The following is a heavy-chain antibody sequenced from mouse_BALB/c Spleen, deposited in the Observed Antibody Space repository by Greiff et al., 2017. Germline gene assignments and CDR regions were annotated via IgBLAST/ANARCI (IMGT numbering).Heavy chain of an antibody. D-gene: IGHD1-2*01. CDR2: IWGDGST. V-gene: IGHV2-6-7*01. Sequence: VQLVESGPGLVAPSQSLSITCTVSGFSLTGYGVNWVRQPPGKGLEWLGMIWGDGSTDYNSALKSRLSISKDNSKSQVFLKMNSLQTDDTARYYCARDPSATYYYYAMDYWGQGTSVTVSS. J-gene: IGHJ4*01. CDR1: GFSLTGYG. CDR3: ARDPSATYYYYAMDY.